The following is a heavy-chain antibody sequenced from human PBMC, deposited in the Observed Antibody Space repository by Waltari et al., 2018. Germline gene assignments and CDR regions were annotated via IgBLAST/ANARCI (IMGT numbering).Heavy chain of an antibody. D-gene: IGHD1-20*01. J-gene: IGHJ4*02. CDR3: ARVWRAPHHFDY. CDR1: GYTFTSYY. Sequence: QVQLVQSGAEVKKPGASVKVSCKASGYTFTSYYMHRVRQAPGQGLEWMGIINPSGGSTSYAQKFQGRVTMTRDTSTSTVYMELSSLRSEDTAVYYCARVWRAPHHFDYWGQGTLVTVSS. V-gene: IGHV1-46*01. CDR2: INPSGGST.